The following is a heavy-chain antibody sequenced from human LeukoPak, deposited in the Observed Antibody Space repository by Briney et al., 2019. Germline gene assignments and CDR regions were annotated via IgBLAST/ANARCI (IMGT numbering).Heavy chain of an antibody. CDR2: INPNSGNT. D-gene: IGHD5-24*01. CDR3: VRAMAPLDTFNYQYAMDV. J-gene: IGHJ6*02. Sequence: ASVKVSCKASGYTFTSYAMHWVRQAPGQRLEWMGWINPNSGNTGYAQKFQGRFTLTRETFISTAYMELSSLRSDDTAVYYCVRAMAPLDTFNYQYAMDVWGQGTMVTVSS. V-gene: IGHV1-8*02. CDR1: GYTFTSYA.